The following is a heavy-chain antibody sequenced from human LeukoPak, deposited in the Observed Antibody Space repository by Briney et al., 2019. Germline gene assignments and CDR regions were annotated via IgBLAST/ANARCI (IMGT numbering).Heavy chain of an antibody. J-gene: IGHJ4*02. CDR1: GFTFSTYA. D-gene: IGHD3-22*01. V-gene: IGHV3-23*01. CDR2: ISGSGGTT. Sequence: PGGSLRLSCAAPGFTFSTYAMSWVRQAPGKGLEWVSAISGSGGTTYYADSVKGRFTISRDNSKNTLYLQMNSLRADDRAVYYCAKETYDRYFDYWGQGTLVTVSS. CDR3: AKETYDRYFDY.